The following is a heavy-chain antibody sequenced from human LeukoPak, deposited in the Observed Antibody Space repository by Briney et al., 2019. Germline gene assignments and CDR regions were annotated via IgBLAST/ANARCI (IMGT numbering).Heavy chain of an antibody. D-gene: IGHD3-10*01. CDR1: GGSISSSSYY. CDR2: IYYSGST. CDR3: ARAEGSGSSFDY. Sequence: SETLSLTCTVSGGSISSSSYYWGWIRQPPGKGLEWIGSIYYSGSTYYNPSLKSRVTISVDTSKNQFSLKLSSVTAADTAVYYCARAEGSGSSFDYWGQGTLVTVSS. J-gene: IGHJ4*02. V-gene: IGHV4-39*01.